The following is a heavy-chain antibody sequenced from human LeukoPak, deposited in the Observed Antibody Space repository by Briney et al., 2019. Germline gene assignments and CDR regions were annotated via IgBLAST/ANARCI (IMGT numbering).Heavy chain of an antibody. J-gene: IGHJ4*02. CDR2: ISTRSSST. V-gene: IGHV3-11*03. Sequence: GGSLRLSCAASGFTFSDWYMSWIRQAPGKGLEWVSYISTRSSSTNYADSVKGRFTISRDDAKNSLYLQMNSLRAEDTAVYYCAKGNCRGTSCYSDYWGQGTLVTVSS. CDR1: GFTFSDWY. D-gene: IGHD2-2*02. CDR3: AKGNCRGTSCYSDY.